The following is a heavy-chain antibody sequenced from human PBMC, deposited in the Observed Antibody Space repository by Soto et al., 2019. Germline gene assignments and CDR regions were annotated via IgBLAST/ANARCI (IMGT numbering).Heavy chain of an antibody. D-gene: IGHD3-9*01. Sequence: SETLSLTCTVSGGSISSSSYYWGWIRQPPGKGLEWIGSIYYSGSTYYNPSLKSRVTISVDTSKNQFSLKLSSVTAADTAVYYCARHAYDILSNWFDPWGQGTLVTVSS. CDR3: ARHAYDILSNWFDP. CDR1: GGSISSSSYY. V-gene: IGHV4-39*01. J-gene: IGHJ5*02. CDR2: IYYSGST.